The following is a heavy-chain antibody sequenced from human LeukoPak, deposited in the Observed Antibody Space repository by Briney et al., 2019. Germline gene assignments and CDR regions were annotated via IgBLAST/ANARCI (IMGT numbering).Heavy chain of an antibody. CDR1: GYSISSGYY. CDR2: IYTSGST. J-gene: IGHJ4*02. V-gene: IGHV4-38-2*02. CDR3: ASSRHYYDSSGSIYGGRFDY. D-gene: IGHD3-22*01. Sequence: SETLSLTCTVSGYSISSGYYWGWIRQPPGKGLEWIGRIYTSGSTNYNPSLKSRVTISVDTSKNQFSLKLSSVTAADTAVYYCASSRHYYDSSGSIYGGRFDYWGQGTLVTVSS.